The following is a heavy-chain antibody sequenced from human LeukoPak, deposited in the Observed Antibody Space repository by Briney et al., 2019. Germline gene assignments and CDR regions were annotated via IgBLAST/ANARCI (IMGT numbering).Heavy chain of an antibody. Sequence: SLRLSCAASGFTFSSYAMHWVRQAPGKGLEWVAVISYDGSNKYYADSVKGRFTISRDNSKNTLYLQMNSLRAEDTAVYYCARDQGSGSYYVDYWGQGTLVTVSS. CDR1: GFTFSSYA. V-gene: IGHV3-30-3*01. J-gene: IGHJ4*02. CDR3: ARDQGSGSYYVDY. CDR2: ISYDGSNK. D-gene: IGHD3-10*01.